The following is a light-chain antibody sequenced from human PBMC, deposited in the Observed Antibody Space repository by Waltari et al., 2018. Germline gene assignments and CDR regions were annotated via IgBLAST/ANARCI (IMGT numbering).Light chain of an antibody. CDR1: W. CDR3: QQYDSYSTT. Sequence: WLAWYQQKPGRAPKLLIFRASSLESGVPSRFSGSGSGTEFTLTISSLQPDDFATYYCQQYDSYSTTFGGGTKVEIK. CDR2: RAS. V-gene: IGKV1-5*03. J-gene: IGKJ4*01.